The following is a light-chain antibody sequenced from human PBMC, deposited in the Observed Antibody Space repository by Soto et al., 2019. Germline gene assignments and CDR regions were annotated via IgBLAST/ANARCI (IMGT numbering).Light chain of an antibody. CDR1: QSVPNY. J-gene: IGKJ5*01. Sequence: VLTQSPVTLSLSPGESATLSCRASQSVPNYLAWYQQRPGQAPRLLIYDASHRSAGVPARFSGGESGTDFTRTISSLEPEDLAVDYCQHRTNFIFGQGTRLDIK. CDR2: DAS. V-gene: IGKV3-11*01. CDR3: QHRTNFI.